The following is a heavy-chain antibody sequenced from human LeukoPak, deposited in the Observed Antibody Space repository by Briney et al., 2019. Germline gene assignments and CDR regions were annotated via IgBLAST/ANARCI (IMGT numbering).Heavy chain of an antibody. Sequence: SETLSLTCTVSGYSISSGYYWGWIRQPPGKGLEWIGSIYHSGSTYYNPSLKSRVTISVDTSKNQFSLKLSSVTAADTAVYYCARLPYKAPTEFDWLLTPDYWGQGTLVTVSS. D-gene: IGHD3-9*01. CDR3: ARLPYKAPTEFDWLLTPDY. CDR1: GYSISSGYY. CDR2: IYHSGST. J-gene: IGHJ4*02. V-gene: IGHV4-38-2*02.